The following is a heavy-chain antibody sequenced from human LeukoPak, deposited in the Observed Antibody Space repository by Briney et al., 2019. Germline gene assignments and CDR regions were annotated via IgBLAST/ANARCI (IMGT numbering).Heavy chain of an antibody. V-gene: IGHV4-59*01. Sequence: ASETLSLTCTVPGGSISSYYWSWIRQPPGKGLEWIGYIYYSGSTNYNPSLKSRVTISVDTSKNQFSLKLSSVTAADTAVYYCARVKYSSSPSYYYYYYGMDVWGQGTTVTVSS. CDR2: IYYSGST. CDR1: GGSISSYY. J-gene: IGHJ6*02. D-gene: IGHD6-6*01. CDR3: ARVKYSSSPSYYYYYYGMDV.